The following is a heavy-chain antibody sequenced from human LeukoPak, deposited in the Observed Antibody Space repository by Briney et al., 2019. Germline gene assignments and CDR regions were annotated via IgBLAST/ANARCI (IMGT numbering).Heavy chain of an antibody. D-gene: IGHD3-16*01. CDR2: TYYRSKWFN. V-gene: IGHV6-1*01. Sequence: SQTLSLTCAISGDSVPSNSAAWNWIRQSPSRGLEWLGRTYYRSKWFNDHAGSVKSRIIINPDTSRNQFSLQLNSVTPEDTAVYYYARDSDGRGKTCFDCWGQGTLVTVSS. CDR1: GDSVPSNSAA. J-gene: IGHJ4*02. CDR3: ARDSDGRGKTCFDC.